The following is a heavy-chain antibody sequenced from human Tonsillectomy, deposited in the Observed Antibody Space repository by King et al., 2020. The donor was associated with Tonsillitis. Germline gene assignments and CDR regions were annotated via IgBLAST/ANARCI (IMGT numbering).Heavy chain of an antibody. V-gene: IGHV3-23*04. CDR3: AKVGSSWFAEYFHH. Sequence: VQLVESGGGLVQPGGSLRLSCAASGFTFSSYTMTWVRQAPGKGLEWVSSIGGIVATTYFADSVNGRFTISRDNSKNTLSLQMSSLRAEDTAIYYCAKVGSSWFAEYFHHWGQGTLVTVSS. CDR1: GFTFSSYT. D-gene: IGHD6-13*01. CDR2: IGGIVATT. J-gene: IGHJ1*01.